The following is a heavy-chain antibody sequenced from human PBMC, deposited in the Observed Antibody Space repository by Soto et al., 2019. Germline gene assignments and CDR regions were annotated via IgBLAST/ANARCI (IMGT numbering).Heavy chain of an antibody. D-gene: IGHD2-2*01. V-gene: IGHV1-69*01. CDR1: A. CDR2: IIPIFDTA. CDR3: ARHDCISSSCYYYYYYSMDV. J-gene: IGHJ6*02. Sequence: AISWVRQAPGQGLEWMGGIIPIFDTANYAQKFQGRVTITADESTSTAYMELSSLRSEDTAVYYCARHDCISSSCYYYYYYSMDVWRQGTTVTVSS.